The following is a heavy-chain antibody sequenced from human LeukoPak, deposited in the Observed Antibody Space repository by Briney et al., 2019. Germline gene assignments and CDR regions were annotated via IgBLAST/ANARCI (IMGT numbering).Heavy chain of an antibody. CDR1: GFSFSTYG. V-gene: IGHV3-30*03. D-gene: IGHD1-14*01. CDR2: MSYEGSNK. Sequence: GGSLRLSCAASGFSFSTYGMHWVRQAPGKGLEWVAFMSYEGSNKYYADSVKGRFTISRGNSKNTLYLQMNSLRAEDMAVYYCARDGPTSPAYYADYWGQGTLVTVSS. J-gene: IGHJ4*02. CDR3: ARDGPTSPAYYADY.